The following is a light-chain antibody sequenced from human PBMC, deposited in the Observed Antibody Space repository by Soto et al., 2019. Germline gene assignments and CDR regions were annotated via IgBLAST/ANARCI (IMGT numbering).Light chain of an antibody. CDR3: SSYTGSRIVL. Sequence: QSALTQPASVSGSPGQSITISCTGTSSDVGGYNYVSWYQQHPGKAPKLMIYDVSNRPSGVSNRFSGSKSGNTASLTISGLHAEDEADYYCSSYTGSRIVLFGGGTKLTVL. CDR1: SSDVGGYNY. V-gene: IGLV2-14*01. J-gene: IGLJ2*01. CDR2: DVS.